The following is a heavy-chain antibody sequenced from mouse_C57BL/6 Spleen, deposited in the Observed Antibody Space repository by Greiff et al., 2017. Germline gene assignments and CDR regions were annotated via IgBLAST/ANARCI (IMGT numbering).Heavy chain of an antibody. Sequence: DVQLQESGPGLVKPSQSLSLTCSVTGYSITSGYYWNWIRQFPGNKLEWMGYISYDGSNNYNPSLKNRISITRDTSKNQFFLKLNSVTTEDTATYYCAREGDYDEGFDYWGQGTTLTVSS. D-gene: IGHD2-4*01. CDR1: GYSITSGYY. CDR2: ISYDGSN. CDR3: AREGDYDEGFDY. J-gene: IGHJ2*01. V-gene: IGHV3-6*01.